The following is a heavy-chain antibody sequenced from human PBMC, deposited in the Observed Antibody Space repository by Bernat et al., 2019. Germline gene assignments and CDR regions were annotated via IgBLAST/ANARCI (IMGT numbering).Heavy chain of an antibody. Sequence: QVQLVESGGGVVQPGRSLRLSCAASGFTFSSYGMHWVRQAPGKGLEWVAVIWYDGSNKYYADSVKGRFTISRDNSKNTLYLQMNSLRADDTAVYYCARGLVGHWLVPGAFDIWGQGTMVTVSS. D-gene: IGHD6-19*01. V-gene: IGHV3-33*01. CDR2: IWYDGSNK. CDR1: GFTFSSYG. J-gene: IGHJ3*02. CDR3: ARGLVGHWLVPGAFDI.